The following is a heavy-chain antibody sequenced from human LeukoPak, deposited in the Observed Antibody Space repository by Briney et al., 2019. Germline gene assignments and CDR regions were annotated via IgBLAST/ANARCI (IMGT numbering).Heavy chain of an antibody. CDR1: GFTFSSYS. D-gene: IGHD5-18*01. J-gene: IGHJ4*02. V-gene: IGHV3-21*01. CDR3: ARDLYVDTAMATIYYFDC. CDR2: ISSSSSYI. Sequence: PGGSLRLSCAASGFTFSSYSMNWVRQAPGKGLEWVSSISSSSSYIYYADSVKGRFTISRDNAKNSLYLQMNSLRAEDTAVYYCARDLYVDTAMATIYYFDCWGQGTLVTVSS.